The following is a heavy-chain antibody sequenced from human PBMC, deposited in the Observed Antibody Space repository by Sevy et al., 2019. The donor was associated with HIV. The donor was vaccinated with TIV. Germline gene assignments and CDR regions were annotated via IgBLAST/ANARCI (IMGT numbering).Heavy chain of an antibody. CDR1: GFTFSDYY. V-gene: IGHV3-11*01. CDR3: RVVVVPDFDY. J-gene: IGHJ4*02. CDR2: ISSSGSTI. D-gene: IGHD2-2*01. Sequence: GGSLRLSCAASGFTFSDYYMSWIRQAPGKGLEWVSYISSSGSTIYYANSVKGRFTISRDNAKNSLYLQMNSLRAEDTAVYYCRVVVVPDFDYWGQGTLVTVSS.